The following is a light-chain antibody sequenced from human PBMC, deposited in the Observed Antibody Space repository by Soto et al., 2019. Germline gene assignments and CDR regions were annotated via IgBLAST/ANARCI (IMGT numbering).Light chain of an antibody. CDR2: END. Sequence: QSVLTQPASVSAAPGQEVTISCSGSSSNVGTTFVCWYQQVPGTAPKLLIYENDKRPSGIPDRFSGSKSGTSAALAITGLQPGDEADYYFGTWDGSLNGGVFGGGTKVTVL. CDR3: GTWDGSLNGGV. CDR1: SSNVGTTF. V-gene: IGLV1-51*02. J-gene: IGLJ3*02.